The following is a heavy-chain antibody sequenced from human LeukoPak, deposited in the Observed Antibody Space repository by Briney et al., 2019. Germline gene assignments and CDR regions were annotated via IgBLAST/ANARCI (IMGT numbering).Heavy chain of an antibody. CDR2: IFPGDSDT. CDR1: GYSFTNYW. V-gene: IGHV5-51*01. J-gene: IGHJ6*02. CDR3: ARTEYREYYYYYIDV. Sequence: GESLKISCKAIGYSFTNYWIARVRRMPGKGLEWMGIIFPGDSDTTYSPSFQGQVTISVDNSISTAYLQWSSLKASDTAKYYCARTEYREYYYYYIDVWGQGTTVTVSS. D-gene: IGHD2/OR15-2a*01.